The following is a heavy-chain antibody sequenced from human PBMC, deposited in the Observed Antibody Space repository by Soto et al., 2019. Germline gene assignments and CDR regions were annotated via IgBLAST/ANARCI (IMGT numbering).Heavy chain of an antibody. D-gene: IGHD2-15*01. J-gene: IGHJ3*02. CDR2: ISGSGGST. Sequence: GGSLRLSCAASGFTFSSYAMSWVRQAPGKGLEWVSAISGSGGSTYYADSVKGRFTISRDNSKNTLYLQMNSLRAEDTAVYYCAKDLSGLLLGEYAFDIWGQGTMVTVSS. V-gene: IGHV3-23*01. CDR3: AKDLSGLLLGEYAFDI. CDR1: GFTFSSYA.